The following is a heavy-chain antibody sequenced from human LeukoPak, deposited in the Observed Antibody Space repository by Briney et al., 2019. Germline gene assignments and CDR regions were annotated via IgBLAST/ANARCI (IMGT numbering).Heavy chain of an antibody. Sequence: GGSLRLSCAASGFTFSSYGMHWVRQAPGKGLEWVAVISYDGSNKYYADSVKGRFTISRDNSKNTLYLQMNSLRAEDTAVYYCANSYGSGNYYFDYWGQGTLVTVSS. D-gene: IGHD3-10*01. CDR1: GFTFSSYG. V-gene: IGHV3-30*18. CDR3: ANSYGSGNYYFDY. CDR2: ISYDGSNK. J-gene: IGHJ4*02.